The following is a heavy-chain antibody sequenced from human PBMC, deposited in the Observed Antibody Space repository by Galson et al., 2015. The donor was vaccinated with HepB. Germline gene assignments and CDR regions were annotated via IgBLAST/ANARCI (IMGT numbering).Heavy chain of an antibody. Sequence: SLRLSCAASGFTFSRYAMSWVRQAPGKGLGWVSGISGSGGSTSTYYAESVKGRFTISRDNSKNTLYLQMNSLRAEDTAVYYCAKARSSMAAREDFDYWGQGTLVTVSS. CDR2: ISGSGGST. CDR1: GFTFSRYA. J-gene: IGHJ4*02. D-gene: IGHD6-6*01. V-gene: IGHV3-23*01. CDR3: AKARSSMAAREDFDY.